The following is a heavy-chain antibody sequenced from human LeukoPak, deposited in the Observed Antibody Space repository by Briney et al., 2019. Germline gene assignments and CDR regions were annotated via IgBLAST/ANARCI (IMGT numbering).Heavy chain of an antibody. CDR1: GFTFSSYW. CDR3: ARRIQGMAPYYFDY. V-gene: IGHV3-74*01. Sequence: GGSLRLSCTASGFTFSSYWMHWVRQAPGEGLVWVSRINSDGGSTSYADSVKGRFTISRDKAKNTLYLQMNSLRAEDTAVYYCARRIQGMAPYYFDYWGQGTLVTVSS. CDR2: INSDGGST. J-gene: IGHJ4*02. D-gene: IGHD5-24*01.